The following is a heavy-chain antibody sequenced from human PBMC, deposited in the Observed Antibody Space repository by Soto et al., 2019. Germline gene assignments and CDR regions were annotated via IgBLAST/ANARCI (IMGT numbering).Heavy chain of an antibody. CDR2: IYWDNDK. CDR1: GFALRTSEVG. V-gene: IGHV2-5*02. CDR3: AHRRSGSYFGY. D-gene: IGHD1-26*01. Sequence: SGPTLVNPRQTLTLTCTFSGFALRTSEVGVGWIRQPPGKALEWLALIYWDNDKRYSPSLENRLTITKDTSKNQVVLTMTNMDPVDTATYYCAHRRSGSYFGYWGQGILVTVSS. J-gene: IGHJ4*02.